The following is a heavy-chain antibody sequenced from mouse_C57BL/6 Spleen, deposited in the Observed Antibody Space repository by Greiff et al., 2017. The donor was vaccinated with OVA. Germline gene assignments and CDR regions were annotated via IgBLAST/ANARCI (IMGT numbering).Heavy chain of an antibody. Sequence: QVHVKQSGAELARPGASVKLSCKASGYTFTSYGISWVKQRTGQGLEWIGEIYPRSGNTYYNEKFKGKATLTADKSSSTAYMELRSLTSEDSAVYFCARGKVFTTVVDYWYFDVWGTGTTVTVSS. D-gene: IGHD1-1*01. J-gene: IGHJ1*03. CDR2: IYPRSGNT. CDR3: ARGKVFTTVVDYWYFDV. CDR1: GYTFTSYG. V-gene: IGHV1-81*01.